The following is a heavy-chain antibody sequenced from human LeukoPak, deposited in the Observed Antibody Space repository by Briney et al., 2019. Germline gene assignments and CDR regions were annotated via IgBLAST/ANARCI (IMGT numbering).Heavy chain of an antibody. CDR2: INHSGST. CDR3: ARWVAAAGTFFVGFDY. J-gene: IGHJ4*02. Sequence: PSETLSLTCAVYGGSFSGYYWSWIRQPPGKGLEWIGEINHSGSTNYNPSLKSRVTISVDTSKNQFSLKLSSVTAADTAVYYCARWVAAAGTFFVGFDYWGQGTLVTVSS. CDR1: GGSFSGYY. V-gene: IGHV4-34*01. D-gene: IGHD6-13*01.